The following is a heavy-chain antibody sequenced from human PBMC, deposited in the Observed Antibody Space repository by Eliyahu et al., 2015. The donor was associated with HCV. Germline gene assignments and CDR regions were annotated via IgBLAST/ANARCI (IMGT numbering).Heavy chain of an antibody. CDR3: AKDSGIASGGQYYALDV. D-gene: IGHD6-13*01. Sequence: EEQLVESGGGLVQPGGSLRXSCAASXFSVSSYYXTWVRQAPEKGLXWVSIIXPGGTPTFYADSVKGRFTITTDISKNTVFLQMNSLRPEDTALYYCAKDSGIASGGQYYALDVWGQGTTVTVSS. CDR2: IXPGGTPT. CDR1: XFSVSSYY. V-gene: IGHV3-66*02. J-gene: IGHJ6*02.